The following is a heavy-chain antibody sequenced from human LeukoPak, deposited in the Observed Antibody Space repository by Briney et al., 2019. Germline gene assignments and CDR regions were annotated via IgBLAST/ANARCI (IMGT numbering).Heavy chain of an antibody. CDR1: GDSVSSNSAA. V-gene: IGHV6-1*01. D-gene: IGHD3-3*01. Sequence: SQTLSLTCAISGDSVSSNSAAWNWTRQSPSRGLEWLGSTYYRSKWYNDYAVSVKSRITINPDTSKNQFSLQLNSVTPEDTAVYYCARSSLESQNYYYYYYMDVWGKGTTVTVSS. CDR2: TYYRSKWYN. J-gene: IGHJ6*03. CDR3: ARSSLESQNYYYYYYMDV.